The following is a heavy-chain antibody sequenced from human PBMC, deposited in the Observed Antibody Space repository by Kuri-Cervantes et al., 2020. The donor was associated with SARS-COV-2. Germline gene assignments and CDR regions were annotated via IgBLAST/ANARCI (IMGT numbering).Heavy chain of an antibody. V-gene: IGHV4-39*07. D-gene: IGHD1-26*01. Sequence: SETLSLTCTVSGGSISSSSYYWGWIRQPPGKGLEWIESIYHSGSTYYNPSLKSRVTISVDTSKNQFSLKLSSVTAADTAVYYCARSVGGGSYDPVEFDYFDYWGQGTLVTVSS. CDR1: GGSISSSSYY. J-gene: IGHJ4*02. CDR3: ARSVGGGSYDPVEFDYFDY. CDR2: IYHSGST.